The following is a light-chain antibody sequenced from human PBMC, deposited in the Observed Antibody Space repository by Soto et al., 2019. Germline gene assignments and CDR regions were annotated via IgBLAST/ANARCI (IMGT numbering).Light chain of an antibody. CDR1: QSVTSSY. CDR3: QQYSSSSST. V-gene: IGKV3-20*01. Sequence: EIVLTQSPGTLSLSPGERATLSCRASQSVTSSYLAWYQQKPGQATRLLIYGASSRATGIPDRVSGSGSGTDFTLTISRLEPEDFAVYYCQQYSSSSSTFGQGTKVDIK. CDR2: GAS. J-gene: IGKJ1*01.